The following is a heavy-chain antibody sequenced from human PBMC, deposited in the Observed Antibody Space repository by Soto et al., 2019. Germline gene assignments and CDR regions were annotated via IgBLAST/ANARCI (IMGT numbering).Heavy chain of an antibody. CDR3: VRAMVVAATGYYYYYGMDV. D-gene: IGHD2-15*01. V-gene: IGHV1-2*04. CDR2: INPNSGGT. CDR1: GYTFTGYY. Sequence: ASVKVSCKASGYTFTGYYMHWVRQAPGQGLEWMGWINPNSGGTNYAQKFQGWVTMTRDTSISTAHMEPSRLRSDDTAVYYCVRAMVVAATGYYYYYGMDVWGQGTTVTVSS. J-gene: IGHJ6*02.